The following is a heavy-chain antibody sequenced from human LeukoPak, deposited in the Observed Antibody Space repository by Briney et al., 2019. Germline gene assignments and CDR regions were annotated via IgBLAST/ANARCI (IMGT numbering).Heavy chain of an antibody. J-gene: IGHJ4*02. CDR1: GFIFSNWA. CDR2: ISGDGGGT. CDR3: AKWAGSGEQTKRYFGPFDF. D-gene: IGHD1/OR15-1a*01. V-gene: IGHV3-23*01. Sequence: GVSLRLSCAASGFIFSNWAITWVRQAPGMGLEWVSSISGDGGGTYYADSVKGRFTVSRDNSKNTLYLEINSLRVEDTAVYYCAKWAGSGEQTKRYFGPFDFWGQGTLVTVSS.